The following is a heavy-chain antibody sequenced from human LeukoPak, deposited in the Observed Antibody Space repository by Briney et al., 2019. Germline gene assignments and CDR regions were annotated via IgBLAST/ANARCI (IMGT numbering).Heavy chain of an antibody. V-gene: IGHV3-23*01. CDR2: ISGSGGST. CDR1: GFTFSSYA. Sequence: GGSLRLSCAASGFTFSSYAMSWVRQAPGKGLEWVSAISGSGGSTYYADSVKGRFTISRDNSKNTLYLQMNSLRAEDTAVYYCAKLRGGIYCSSTSCYFDYWGQGTLVTVSS. CDR3: AKLRGGIYCSSTSCYFDY. D-gene: IGHD2-2*01. J-gene: IGHJ4*02.